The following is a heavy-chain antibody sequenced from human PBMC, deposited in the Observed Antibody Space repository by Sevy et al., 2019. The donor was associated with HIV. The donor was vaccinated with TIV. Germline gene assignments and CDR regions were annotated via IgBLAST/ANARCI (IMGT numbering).Heavy chain of an antibody. CDR2: ISYDGRIK. D-gene: IGHD2-15*01. Sequence: GGSLRLSCAASGFTFNSHGFHWVRQAPGKGLEWVALISYDGRIKYYADSVKGRFIISRDDARNTLYLQMSCLGAEDTAVYYCAREGGHTAAWSPGNFWGQGTLVTVSS. CDR1: GFTFNSHG. CDR3: AREGGHTAAWSPGNF. V-gene: IGHV3-30*15. J-gene: IGHJ4*02.